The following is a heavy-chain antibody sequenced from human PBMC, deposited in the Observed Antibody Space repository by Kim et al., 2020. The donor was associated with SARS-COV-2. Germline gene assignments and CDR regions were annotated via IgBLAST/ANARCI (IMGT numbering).Heavy chain of an antibody. Sequence: RFTISRDNAKNSLYLQMNSLRAEDTAVYYCARDDYDSSGYKFYYYYGMDVWGQGTTVTVSS. J-gene: IGHJ6*02. CDR3: ARDDYDSSGYKFYYYYGMDV. V-gene: IGHV3-11*06. D-gene: IGHD3-22*01.